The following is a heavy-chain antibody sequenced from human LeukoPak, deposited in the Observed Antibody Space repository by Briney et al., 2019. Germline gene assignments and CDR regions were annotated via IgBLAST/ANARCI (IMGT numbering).Heavy chain of an antibody. Sequence: ASVKVSCKASGYTFTGYYMHWVLQAPGQGLQWMGRINPNSGGTNYAQKFQGRVTMTRDTSISTAYMELSRLRSDDTAVYYCASERRYCSGGSCQSYWFDPWGQGTLVTVSS. V-gene: IGHV1-2*06. D-gene: IGHD2-15*01. CDR1: GYTFTGYY. CDR2: INPNSGGT. J-gene: IGHJ5*02. CDR3: ASERRYCSGGSCQSYWFDP.